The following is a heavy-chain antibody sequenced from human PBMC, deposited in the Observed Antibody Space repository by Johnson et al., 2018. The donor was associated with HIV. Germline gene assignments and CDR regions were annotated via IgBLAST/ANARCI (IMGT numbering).Heavy chain of an antibody. CDR2: ISYDGSNK. J-gene: IGHJ3*02. D-gene: IGHD6-6*01. V-gene: IGHV3-30*18. Sequence: QVQLVESGGGVVQPGRSLRLSCAASGFTFSSYAMHWVGQAPGKGLEWVAVISYDGSNKYYADSVKGRFTISRDNSKNTLYLQMNSLRAEDTAVYYCAKPLQLEEGAFDNWGQGTMVTVSS. CDR1: GFTFSSYA. CDR3: AKPLQLEEGAFDN.